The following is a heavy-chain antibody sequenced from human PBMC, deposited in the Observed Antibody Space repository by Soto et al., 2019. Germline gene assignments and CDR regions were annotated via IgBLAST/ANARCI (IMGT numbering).Heavy chain of an antibody. D-gene: IGHD3-3*01. CDR2: ISYDGSNK. J-gene: IGHJ6*02. V-gene: IGHV3-30-3*01. Sequence: QVQLVESGGGVVQPGRSLRLSCAASGFTFSSYAMHWVRQAPGKGLEWVAVISYDGSNKYYADSVKGRFTISRDNSKNTLYLQMSSLRAEDTAVYYCARDSGPAYYDFWSGYYGYGMDVWGQGTTVTVSS. CDR3: ARDSGPAYYDFWSGYYGYGMDV. CDR1: GFTFSSYA.